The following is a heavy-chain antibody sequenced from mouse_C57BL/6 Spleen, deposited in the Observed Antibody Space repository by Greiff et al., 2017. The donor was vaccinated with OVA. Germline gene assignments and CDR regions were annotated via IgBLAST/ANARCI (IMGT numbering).Heavy chain of an antibody. J-gene: IGHJ3*01. CDR3: ARHPYYDYDGAWFAY. D-gene: IGHD2-4*01. Sequence: QVQLQQSGPGLVAPSQSLSITCTVSGFSLTSYGVHWVRQPPGKGLEWLVVIWSDGSTTYNSALKSRLSISKDNSKSQVFLKMNSLQTDDTAMYYCARHPYYDYDGAWFAYWGQGTLVTVSA. CDR2: IWSDGST. CDR1: GFSLTSYG. V-gene: IGHV2-6-1*01.